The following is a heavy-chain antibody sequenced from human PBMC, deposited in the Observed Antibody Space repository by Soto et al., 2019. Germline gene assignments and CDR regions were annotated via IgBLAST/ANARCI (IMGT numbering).Heavy chain of an antibody. J-gene: IGHJ4*02. CDR2: ISAYNGHT. CDR3: ARDDGWSSASLVDY. CDR1: GYTFDNYG. Sequence: QVKLVQSGAEVKKSGASVRASCKASGYTFDNYGISWVRQAPGLGLEWMGWISAYNGHTNYAQKFQDRVNMTTDTSTRTAYMELRSLTSDDTAVFYCARDDGWSSASLVDYWGQGTVVTVSA. V-gene: IGHV1-18*01. D-gene: IGHD6-19*01.